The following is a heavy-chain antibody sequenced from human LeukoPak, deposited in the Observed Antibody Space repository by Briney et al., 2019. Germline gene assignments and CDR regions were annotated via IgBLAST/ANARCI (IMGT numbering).Heavy chain of an antibody. CDR3: ARYPYGSGTNWYFDL. CDR1: GGSISSSSYY. J-gene: IGHJ2*01. CDR2: IYYSGST. Sequence: PSETLSLTCTVSGGSISSSSYYWGWIRQPPGKGLEWIGSIYYSGSTYYNPSLKGRVTISVDTSKNPFSLKLSSVTAADTAVYYCARYPYGSGTNWYFDLWGRGTLVTVSS. D-gene: IGHD3-10*01. V-gene: IGHV4-39*01.